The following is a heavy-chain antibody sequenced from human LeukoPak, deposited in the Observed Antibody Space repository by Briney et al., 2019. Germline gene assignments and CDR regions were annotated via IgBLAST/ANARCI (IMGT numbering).Heavy chain of an antibody. CDR2: IYSGGST. CDR1: GDSINSAAYY. V-gene: IGHV3-66*01. D-gene: IGHD3-9*01. Sequence: QPSQTLSLTCTVSGDSINSAAYYWSWIRQAPGKGLEWVSVIYSGGSTHYADSVKGRFTISRDNSKNTLYLQMNSLRAEDTAVYYCARDRLHYDSLTGYPADWGQGTLVTVSS. CDR3: ARDRLHYDSLTGYPAD. J-gene: IGHJ4*02.